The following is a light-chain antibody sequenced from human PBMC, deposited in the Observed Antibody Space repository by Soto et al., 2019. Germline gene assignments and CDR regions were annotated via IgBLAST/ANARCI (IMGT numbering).Light chain of an antibody. CDR1: SNDVGRYNY. J-gene: IGLJ1*01. V-gene: IGLV2-8*01. Sequence: QSALTQPPSASGSPGQSVSVSCTGSSNDVGRYNYVSWYQQHPGKAPKLIIYEVTKWPSGVPDRFSGSKSGNTASLTVSGLRAEDEADYYCSSYAASNYYVFGTGTKVTVL. CDR2: EVT. CDR3: SSYAASNYYV.